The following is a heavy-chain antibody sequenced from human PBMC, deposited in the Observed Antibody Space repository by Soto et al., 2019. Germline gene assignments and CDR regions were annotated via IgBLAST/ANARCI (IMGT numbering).Heavy chain of an antibody. CDR3: ARVPPIVVVTVSYYGMDV. J-gene: IGHJ6*02. CDR2: ISAYNGNT. D-gene: IGHD2-21*02. V-gene: IGHV1-18*04. Sequence: ASAKVSCKASGYTFTSYGISWVRQAPGQGLEWMGWISAYNGNTNYAQKLQGRVTMTTDTSTSTAYMELRSLRSDDTAVYYCARVPPIVVVTVSYYGMDVWGQGTTVTVSS. CDR1: GYTFTSYG.